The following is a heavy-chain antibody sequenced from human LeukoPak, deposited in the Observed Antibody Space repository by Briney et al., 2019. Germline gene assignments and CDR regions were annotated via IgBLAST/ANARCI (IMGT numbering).Heavy chain of an antibody. V-gene: IGHV3-23*01. CDR2: ISGSGGST. CDR3: AKSGGLSGSGRLAMDV. J-gene: IGHJ6*02. CDR1: GFTFSTYA. Sequence: PGGSLRLSCAASGFTFSTYAMSWVRLAPGKGLEWVSGISGSGGSTYYADSVKGRFTSSRDNSNNTLSVQMNSLRVEDTAVYYCAKSGGLSGSGRLAMDVWGQGTTVTVSS. D-gene: IGHD3-10*01.